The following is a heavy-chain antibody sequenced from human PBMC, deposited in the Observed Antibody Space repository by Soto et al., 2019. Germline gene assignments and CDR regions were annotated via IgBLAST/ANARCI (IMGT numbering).Heavy chain of an antibody. V-gene: IGHV1-69*13. D-gene: IGHD3-22*01. CDR3: ARTFDSNFDYLDY. J-gene: IGHJ4*02. CDR1: GGTFSSYA. Sequence: SGKVSCKASGGTFSSYAISWVRQAPGQGLEWMGGIIPIFGTANYAQKFQVRVTITADESTSTAYMELSSLRSEDTAVYYCARTFDSNFDYLDYWDQRTRVTVCS. CDR2: IIPIFGTA.